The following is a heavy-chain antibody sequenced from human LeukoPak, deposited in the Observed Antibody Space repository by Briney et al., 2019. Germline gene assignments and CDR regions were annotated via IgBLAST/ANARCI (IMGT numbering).Heavy chain of an antibody. D-gene: IGHD4-17*01. CDR2: INTDGSST. CDR3: ARVLRSHGDLFDY. CDR1: GFTFSSYW. J-gene: IGHJ4*02. V-gene: IGHV3-74*01. Sequence: GGALRLSCAASGFTFSSYWMHWVRQAPVKGRLWVSLINTDGSSTSYADSVKGRFTISRDNAKNTLYLQMNSLRAEDTAVYYCARVLRSHGDLFDYWGQGTLVTVSS.